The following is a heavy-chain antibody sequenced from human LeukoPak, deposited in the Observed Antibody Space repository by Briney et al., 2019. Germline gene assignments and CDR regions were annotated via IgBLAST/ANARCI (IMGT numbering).Heavy chain of an antibody. D-gene: IGHD6-13*01. CDR2: ISAYNGNT. J-gene: IGHJ4*02. CDR1: GYTFTSYG. Sequence: ASVKVSCKASGYTFTSYGISWVRQAPGQGLEWMGWISAYNGNTNYAQKLQGRVTMTTDTSTSTAYMELRSLRSDDTAVYYCARDLGYSSSWYVVDYWGQGTLVTVSS. V-gene: IGHV1-18*01. CDR3: ARDLGYSSSWYVVDY.